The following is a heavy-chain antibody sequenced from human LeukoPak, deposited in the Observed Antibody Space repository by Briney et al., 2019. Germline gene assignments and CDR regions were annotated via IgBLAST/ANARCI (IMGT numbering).Heavy chain of an antibody. CDR3: ARPVSIAVAYNWLDP. V-gene: IGHV5-51*01. D-gene: IGHD6-19*01. CDR1: GQTVTTYW. J-gene: IGHJ5*02. CDR2: IYPGDSDT. Sequence: GESLKISCKGAGQTVTTYWIAWVRQTPGKGLEWMGIIYPGDSDTRYSPSFQGQVTISADKSTSTAYLQWSSLKASDTAIYYCARPVSIAVAYNWLDPWGQGTLVTVSS.